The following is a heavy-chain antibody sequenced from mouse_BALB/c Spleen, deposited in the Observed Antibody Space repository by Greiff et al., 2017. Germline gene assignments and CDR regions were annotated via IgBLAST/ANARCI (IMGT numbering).Heavy chain of an antibody. Sequence: DVQLQESGPGLVKPSQSLSLTCSVTGYSITSGYYWNWIRQFPGNKLEWMGYISYDGSNNYNPSLKNRISITRDTSKNQFFLKLNSVTTEDTATYYCARDQGLRIYAMDYWGQGTSVTVSS. CDR1: GYSITSGYY. V-gene: IGHV3-6*02. CDR2: ISYDGSN. J-gene: IGHJ4*01. CDR3: ARDQGLRIYAMDY. D-gene: IGHD2-4*01.